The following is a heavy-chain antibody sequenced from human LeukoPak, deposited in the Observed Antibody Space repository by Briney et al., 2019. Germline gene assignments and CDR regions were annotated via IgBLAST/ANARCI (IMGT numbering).Heavy chain of an antibody. Sequence: GGSLRLSCAASGFTFDDYAMHWVRQAPGKGLEWVSLISWDGDSTDYADSVKGRITISRDNSKNSLYLQMNSLRTEDTALYYCAKDLADIVEVVSGIDYWGQGTLVTVSS. CDR1: GFTFDDYA. J-gene: IGHJ4*02. D-gene: IGHD2-15*01. CDR2: ISWDGDST. V-gene: IGHV3-43*02. CDR3: AKDLADIVEVVSGIDY.